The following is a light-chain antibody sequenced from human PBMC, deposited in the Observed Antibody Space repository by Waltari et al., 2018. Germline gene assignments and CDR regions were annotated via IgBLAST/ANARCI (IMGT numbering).Light chain of an antibody. Sequence: DIVMTQSPDSLAVSLGERATINCKSSQSVLYSSDNKNYLAWYQQKPGQPPKLLIYWASTRESGVPDRFSASGSGTDFTLTISSLQAEDVAVYYCQQYYGTPCTFGGGTKVEMK. CDR1: QSVLYSSDNKNY. V-gene: IGKV4-1*01. J-gene: IGKJ4*01. CDR3: QQYYGTPCT. CDR2: WAS.